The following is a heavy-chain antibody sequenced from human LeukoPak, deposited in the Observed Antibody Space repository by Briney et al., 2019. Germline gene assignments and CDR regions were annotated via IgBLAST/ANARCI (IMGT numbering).Heavy chain of an antibody. V-gene: IGHV1-8*01. CDR1: GYTFTSYD. CDR2: MNPNSGNT. CDR3: ARDAPSYGMDV. Sequence: ASLTVSCKASGYTFTSYDINWVRQATGQGLEWMGWMNPNSGNTGYAQKFQGRVTMTRNTSISTAYMELSSLRSEDTAVYYCARDAPSYGMDVWGQGTTVTVSS. J-gene: IGHJ6*02. D-gene: IGHD2-2*01.